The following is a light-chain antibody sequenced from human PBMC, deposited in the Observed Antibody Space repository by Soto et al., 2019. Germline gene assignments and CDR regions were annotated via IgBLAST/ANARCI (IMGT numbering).Light chain of an antibody. J-gene: IGLJ1*01. CDR1: SSDVAKYEY. V-gene: IGLV2-11*01. Sequence: QSALTQPRSVSGSPGQSVTISCTGSSSDVAKYEYVSWYQQNPGKAPKLLIYDVTKRPSGVPDRFSGSKFGNTASLTISGLRPEDDADYFCCSHAGSYTFVFGSGTKV. CDR2: DVT. CDR3: CSHAGSYTFV.